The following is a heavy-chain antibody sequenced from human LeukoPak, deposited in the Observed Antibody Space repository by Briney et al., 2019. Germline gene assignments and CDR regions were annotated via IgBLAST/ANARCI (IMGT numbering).Heavy chain of an antibody. Sequence: SETLSLTCAVSGYSISSGYYWGWIRQPPGKGLEWIGSIYHSGSTYYNPSLKSRVTISVDTSKNQLSLKLSSVTAADTAVYYCARPRYGSGWNYFDYWGQGTLVTVSS. CDR1: GYSISSGYY. V-gene: IGHV4-38-2*01. CDR3: ARPRYGSGWNYFDY. J-gene: IGHJ4*02. CDR2: IYHSGST. D-gene: IGHD6-19*01.